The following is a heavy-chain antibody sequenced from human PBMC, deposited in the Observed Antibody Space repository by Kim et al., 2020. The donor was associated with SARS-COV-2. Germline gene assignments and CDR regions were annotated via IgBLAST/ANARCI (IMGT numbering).Heavy chain of an antibody. V-gene: IGHV3-74*01. CDR3: ARGGHYSYYGVDV. CDR2: INGDGSVT. J-gene: IGHJ6*02. CDR1: GFTFRNYW. Sequence: GGSLRLSCAASGFTFRNYWMHWVRQVPGKGLVWVSCINGDGSVTTYADSVKGRFTISRDTAKNTLYLQLNSLRAEVTSVYYCARGGHYSYYGVDVWGQGTSFTVSS.